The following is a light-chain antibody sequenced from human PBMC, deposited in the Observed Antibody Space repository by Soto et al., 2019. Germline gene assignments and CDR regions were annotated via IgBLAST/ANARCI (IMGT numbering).Light chain of an antibody. CDR3: SSYTTSNTRQIV. J-gene: IGLJ1*01. Sequence: QSALTQPASVSGSPGQSITISCTGTSSDVGGYNYVSWYQHHPGEAPKLMIYDVSNRPSGVSNRFSGSKSGNTASLTISGLQPEDEADYYCSSYTTSNTRQIVFGTVTKVTVL. CDR1: SSDVGGYNY. CDR2: DVS. V-gene: IGLV2-14*03.